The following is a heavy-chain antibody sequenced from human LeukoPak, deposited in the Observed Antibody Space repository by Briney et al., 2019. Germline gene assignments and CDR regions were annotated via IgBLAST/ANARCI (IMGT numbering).Heavy chain of an antibody. D-gene: IGHD3-3*01. CDR1: GFTFSSYG. Sequence: GGSLRLSCAASGFTFSSYGMHWVRQAPGKGLEWVAVIWYDGSNKYYADSVKGRFTISRDNSKNTLYLQMNSLRAEDTAVYYCARDGYDLWSGYSTSNVFDYWGQGTLVTVSS. CDR2: IWYDGSNK. J-gene: IGHJ4*02. V-gene: IGHV3-33*01. CDR3: ARDGYDLWSGYSTSNVFDY.